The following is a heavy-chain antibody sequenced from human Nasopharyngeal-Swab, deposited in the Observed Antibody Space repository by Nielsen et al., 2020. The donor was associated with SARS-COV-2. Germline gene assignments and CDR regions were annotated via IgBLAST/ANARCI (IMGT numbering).Heavy chain of an antibody. CDR2: TYYRSKWYN. V-gene: IGHV6-1*01. CDR3: ARARGSSSFLDY. D-gene: IGHD6-6*01. CDR1: GVSVSCKSDA. J-gene: IGHJ4*02. Sequence: SQTFSLICAISGVSVSCKSDAWNWIRQSPSRGLEWLGRTYYRSKWYNDYAVSVKSRITINPDTSKNQFSLQLNSVTPEDTAVYYCARARGSSSFLDYWGQGTLVTVSS.